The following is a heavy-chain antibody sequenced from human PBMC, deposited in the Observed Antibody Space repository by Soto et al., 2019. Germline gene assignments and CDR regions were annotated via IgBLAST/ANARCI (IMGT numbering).Heavy chain of an antibody. D-gene: IGHD7-27*01. Sequence: GASVKVSCKASGYTFTSYDINWVRQTAGQGLEWVGWMSPKTANTGYAQKFQDRVTMTRSTSISTAYMELSSLTSEDTAVYYCTGGPPNWGFDSWGQGTPVTVSS. CDR1: GYTFTSYD. CDR2: MSPKTANT. J-gene: IGHJ5*01. CDR3: TGGPPNWGFDS. V-gene: IGHV1-8*01.